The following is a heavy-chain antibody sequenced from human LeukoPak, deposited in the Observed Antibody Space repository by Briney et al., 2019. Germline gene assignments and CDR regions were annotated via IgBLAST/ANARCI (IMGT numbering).Heavy chain of an antibody. Sequence: GGSLRLSCAASAFTFSSYWMTWVRQAPGKGLEWVGRIKSKTDGGTTDYAAPVKGRFTISRDDSKNTLYLQMNSLKTEDTAVYYCTTEGGSYSVVWFDPWGQGTLVTVSS. J-gene: IGHJ5*02. CDR1: AFTFSSYW. CDR3: TTEGGSYSVVWFDP. D-gene: IGHD1-26*01. V-gene: IGHV3-15*01. CDR2: IKSKTDGGTT.